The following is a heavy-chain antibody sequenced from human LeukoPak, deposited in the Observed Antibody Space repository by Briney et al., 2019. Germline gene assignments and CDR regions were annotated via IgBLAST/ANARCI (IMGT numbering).Heavy chain of an antibody. CDR1: GGSFSGYY. D-gene: IGHD3-3*01. V-gene: IGHV4-34*01. CDR2: INHSGST. CDR3: ARDKDGVVIFH. Sequence: PSETLSLTCAVYGGSFSGYYWSWIRQPPGKGLEWIGEINHSGSTNYNPSLKSRVTISVDTSKNQFSLKLSSVTAADTAVYYCARDKDGVVIFHWGQGTLVTVSS. J-gene: IGHJ4*02.